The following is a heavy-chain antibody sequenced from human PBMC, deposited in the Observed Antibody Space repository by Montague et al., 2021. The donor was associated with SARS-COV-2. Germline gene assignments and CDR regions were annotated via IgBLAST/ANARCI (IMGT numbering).Heavy chain of an antibody. J-gene: IGHJ4*02. CDR2: IGTAGDT. CDR3: ATGYSSGWSHPYYFDY. V-gene: IGHV3-13*04. D-gene: IGHD6-19*01. Sequence: SLRLSCAASGFTFSSYDMHWVRQATGKGLEWVSAIGTAGDTYYPGSVKGRFTISRENAKNSLYLQMNSLRAGDTAVYYCATGYSSGWSHPYYFDYWGQGTLVTVSS. CDR1: GFTFSSYD.